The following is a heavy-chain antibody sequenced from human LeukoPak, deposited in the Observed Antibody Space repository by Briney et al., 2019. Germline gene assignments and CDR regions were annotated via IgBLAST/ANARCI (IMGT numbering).Heavy chain of an antibody. D-gene: IGHD6-13*01. Sequence: GGSLRLSCAASGFTVSSNYMSWVRQAPGKGLEWVAFIRYDGSNKYYADSVKGRFTISRDNSKNTLYLQMNSLRAEDTAVYYCAKDRSSWFPSFDYWGQGTLVTVSS. V-gene: IGHV3-30*02. CDR1: GFTVSSNY. J-gene: IGHJ4*02. CDR2: IRYDGSNK. CDR3: AKDRSSWFPSFDY.